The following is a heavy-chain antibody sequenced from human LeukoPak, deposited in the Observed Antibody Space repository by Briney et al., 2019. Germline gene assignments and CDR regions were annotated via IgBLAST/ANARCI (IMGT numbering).Heavy chain of an antibody. D-gene: IGHD3-22*01. J-gene: IGHJ4*02. CDR1: GGTFSSYA. V-gene: IGHV1-69*13. CDR2: IIPIFGTA. CDR3: ARDRDYYDSSGFDY. Sequence: SVKVSCKASGGTFSSYAISWVRQAPGQGHEWMGGIIPIFGTANYAQKFQGRVTITADESTSTAYMELSSLRSEDTAVYYCARDRDYYDSSGFDYWGQGTLVTVSS.